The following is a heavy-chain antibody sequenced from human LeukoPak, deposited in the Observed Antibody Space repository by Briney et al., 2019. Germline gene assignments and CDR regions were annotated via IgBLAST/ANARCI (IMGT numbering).Heavy chain of an antibody. V-gene: IGHV4-39*01. J-gene: IGHJ5*02. CDR2: IYYSGST. CDR1: GGSISSSSYY. Sequence: SETLSLTCTVSGGSISSSSYYRGWIRQPPGKGLEWIGSIYYSGSTYYNPSLKSRVTISVDTSKNQFSLKLSSVTAADTAVYYCARLSSWFDPWGQGTLVTVSS. CDR3: ARLSSWFDP.